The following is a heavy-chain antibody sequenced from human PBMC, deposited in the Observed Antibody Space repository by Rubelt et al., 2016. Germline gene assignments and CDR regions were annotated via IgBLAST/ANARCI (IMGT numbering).Heavy chain of an antibody. CDR3: ARGQGLSDYYYYGMDV. Sequence: QVQLQQWGAGLLKPSETLSLTCAVYGGSFSGYYWSWTRQPPGKGLEWIGEINHSGSTNYNPSLKSRVTISVDTSKNQFSLKLSSVTAADTAVYYCARGQGLSDYYYYGMDVWGQGTTVTVSS. J-gene: IGHJ6*02. CDR1: GGSFSGYY. V-gene: IGHV4-34*01. CDR2: INHSGST. D-gene: IGHD3-16*02.